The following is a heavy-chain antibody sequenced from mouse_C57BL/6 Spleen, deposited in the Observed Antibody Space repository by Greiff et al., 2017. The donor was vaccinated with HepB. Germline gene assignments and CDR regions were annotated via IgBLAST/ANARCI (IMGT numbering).Heavy chain of an antibody. J-gene: IGHJ2*01. Sequence: VQLQQSGPGLVKPSQSLSLTCSVTGYSITSGYYWNWIRQFPGNKLEWMGYISYDGSNNYNPSLKNRISITRDTSKNQFFLKLNSVTTEDTATYYCAREGASFDYWGQVTTLTVSS. CDR3: AREGASFDY. V-gene: IGHV3-6*01. D-gene: IGHD6-1*01. CDR2: ISYDGSN. CDR1: GYSITSGYY.